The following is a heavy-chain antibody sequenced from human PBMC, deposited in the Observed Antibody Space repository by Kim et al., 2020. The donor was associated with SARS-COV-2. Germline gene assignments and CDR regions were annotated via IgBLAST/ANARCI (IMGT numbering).Heavy chain of an antibody. V-gene: IGHV3-48*02. D-gene: IGHD7-27*01. CDR2: ISVTDAI. J-gene: IGHJ4*02. Sequence: GGSLRLSCAASGFTFTTYNMNWVRQAPGKGLEWISYISVTDAICYADSVKGRFTISRDYAKNSLDLQMNSLRDEDTAVYYCARDWNWGIDVWGQGTLVTVSS. CDR1: GFTFTTYN. CDR3: ARDWNWGIDV.